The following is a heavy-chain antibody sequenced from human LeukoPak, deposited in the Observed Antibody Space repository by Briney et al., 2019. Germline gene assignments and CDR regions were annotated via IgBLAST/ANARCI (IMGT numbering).Heavy chain of an antibody. CDR1: GGSISSGGYY. CDR3: ARAGIVVVPAAKGDYFDY. CDR2: IYYSGST. J-gene: IGHJ4*02. Sequence: SETLSLTCTVSGGSISSGGYYWSWIRQHPGKGLEWIGYIYYSGSTYYNPFLKSRVTISVDTSKNQFSLKLSSVTAADTAVYYCARAGIVVVPAAKGDYFDYWGQGTLVTVSS. D-gene: IGHD2-2*01. V-gene: IGHV4-31*03.